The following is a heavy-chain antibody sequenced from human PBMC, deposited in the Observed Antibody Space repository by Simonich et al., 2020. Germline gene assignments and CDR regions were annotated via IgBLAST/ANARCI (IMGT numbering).Heavy chain of an antibody. CDR2: IYSGGST. CDR3: ARWTATGYYFDY. CDR1: GFTVSSTY. J-gene: IGHJ4*02. D-gene: IGHD1-1*01. V-gene: IGHV3-53*01. Sequence: EVQLVESGGGLIQPGGSLRLSCAASGFTVSSTYMSWVRQAPGKGREWCSVIYSGGSTYYADSGKGRFTISRDNSKNTLYLQINSLRAEDTAVYYCARWTATGYYFDYWGQGTLVTVSS.